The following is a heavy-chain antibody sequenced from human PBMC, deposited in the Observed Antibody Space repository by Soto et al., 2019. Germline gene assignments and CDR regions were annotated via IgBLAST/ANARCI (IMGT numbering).Heavy chain of an antibody. CDR3: ARDGTYYARGDMDV. Sequence: QVQLVQSGAEVKKPGASVKVSCKASGYTFTSYAMHWVRQAPGQRLEWMGWINAGNGNTKYSQKFQVRVTITRDTSASTAYMELSSLRSEDTAVYYCARDGTYYARGDMDVWGKGSTVTVSS. CDR1: GYTFTSYA. D-gene: IGHD1-26*01. CDR2: INAGNGNT. J-gene: IGHJ6*03. V-gene: IGHV1-3*01.